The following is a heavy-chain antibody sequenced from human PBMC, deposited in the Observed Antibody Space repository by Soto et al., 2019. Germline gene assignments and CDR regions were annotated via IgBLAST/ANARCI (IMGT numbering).Heavy chain of an antibody. J-gene: IGHJ6*02. D-gene: IGHD3-3*01. V-gene: IGHV1-2*04. CDR3: ARDLSITFFGVVIHSFYGMDV. Sequence: ASVKVSCKASGYTFTGYYMHWVRQAPGQGLEWMGWINPNSGGTNYAQKFQGWVTMTRDTSISTAYMELSRLRSDDTAVYYCARDLSITFFGVVIHSFYGMDVGGQGTTVTVSS. CDR1: GYTFTGYY. CDR2: INPNSGGT.